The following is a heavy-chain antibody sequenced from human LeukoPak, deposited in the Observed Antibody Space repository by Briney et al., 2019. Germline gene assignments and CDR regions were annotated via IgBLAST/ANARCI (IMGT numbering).Heavy chain of an antibody. J-gene: IGHJ4*02. Sequence: GGSLRLPCAASGFTFDDYAMHWVRQAPGKGLEWVSGISWNSGSIGYADSVKGRFTISRDNAKNSLYLQMNSLRAEDTALYYCAKSRRRLSGNFDYWGQGSLVTVSS. CDR3: AKSRRRLSGNFDY. V-gene: IGHV3-9*01. D-gene: IGHD3-10*01. CDR2: ISWNSGSI. CDR1: GFTFDDYA.